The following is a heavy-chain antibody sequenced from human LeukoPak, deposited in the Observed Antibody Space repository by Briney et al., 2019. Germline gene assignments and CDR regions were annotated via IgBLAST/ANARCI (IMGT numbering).Heavy chain of an antibody. V-gene: IGHV3-33*01. CDR1: GFTFSSYG. CDR2: IWYDGSNK. D-gene: IGHD6-13*01. CDR3: ARDGAAAGTGGLDC. Sequence: PGGSLRLSCAASGFTFSSYGMHWVRQAPGKGLEWVAVIWYDGSNKYYADSVKGRFTISRENAKNSLYLQMNSLRAGDTAVYYCARDGAAAGTGGLDCWGQGTLVTVSS. J-gene: IGHJ4*02.